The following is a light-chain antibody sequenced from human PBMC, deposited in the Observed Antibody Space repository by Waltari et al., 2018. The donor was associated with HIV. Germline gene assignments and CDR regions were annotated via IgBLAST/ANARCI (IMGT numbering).Light chain of an antibody. CDR3: AAWDDSLNGWV. J-gene: IGLJ3*02. CDR1: SSNIGSYN. V-gene: IGLV1-44*01. Sequence: QSVLTQPPSASGTPGQRVTISCSGSSSNIGSYNVNWYQQLPGTAPKLLIYSNKQRPSGVPDRCSGSKSGTSASLAISGLQSEDEADYYCAAWDDSLNGWVFGGGTKLTVL. CDR2: SNK.